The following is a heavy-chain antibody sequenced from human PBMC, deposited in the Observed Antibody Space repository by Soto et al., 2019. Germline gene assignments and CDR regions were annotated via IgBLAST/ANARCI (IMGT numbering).Heavy chain of an antibody. CDR3: ATWERGYFDY. CDR1: GGSISSGGYY. J-gene: IGHJ4*02. Sequence: SETLSLTCTVSGGSISSGGYYWSWIRQHPGKGLEWIGYIYYSGSTYYNPSLKSRVTISVDTSKNQFSLKLSSVTAADTAVYYCATWERGYFDYWGQGTLVTVSS. CDR2: IYYSGST. V-gene: IGHV4-31*03. D-gene: IGHD1-26*01.